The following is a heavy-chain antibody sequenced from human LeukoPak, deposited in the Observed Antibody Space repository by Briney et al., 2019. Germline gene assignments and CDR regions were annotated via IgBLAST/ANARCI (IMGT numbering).Heavy chain of an antibody. J-gene: IGHJ6*02. V-gene: IGHV3-30*03. CDR3: ARGGRIAAARLLWYGMDV. CDR2: MSFDGSDK. Sequence: GKSLRLSCAASGFTFSTYGMHWVRQAPGKGLEWVAVMSFDGSDKYYADSVKGRFTISRDNSKNTLYLQMNSLRAEDTAVYYCARGGRIAAARLLWYGMDVWGQGTTVTVSS. CDR1: GFTFSTYG. D-gene: IGHD6-13*01.